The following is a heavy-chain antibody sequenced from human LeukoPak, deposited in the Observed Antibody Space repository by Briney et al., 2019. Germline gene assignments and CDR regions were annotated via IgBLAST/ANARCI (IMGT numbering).Heavy chain of an antibody. CDR1: GFTFSSYG. Sequence: PGGSLRLSCAASGFTFSSYGMHWVRQAPGKGLEWVAFIRYDGSNKYYADSVKGRFTISRDNSKNTLYLQMNSLRAEDTAVYYCAKDSTNVVVVPAAIWGQGTLVTVSS. CDR3: AKDSTNVVVVPAAI. J-gene: IGHJ4*02. D-gene: IGHD2-2*01. CDR2: IRYDGSNK. V-gene: IGHV3-30*02.